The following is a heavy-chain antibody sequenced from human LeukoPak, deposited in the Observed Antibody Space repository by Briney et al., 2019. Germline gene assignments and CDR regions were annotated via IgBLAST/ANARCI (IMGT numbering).Heavy chain of an antibody. Sequence: GGSLRLSCAASGFTVSSNYMSWVRQAPGKGLGWVSVIYSGVPTYYADSVKGRFTISRDNSKNTLYLQMNSLRAEDTAVYYCARDRGPTRAFDIWGQGTMVTVS. CDR3: ARDRGPTRAFDI. J-gene: IGHJ3*02. D-gene: IGHD5-24*01. CDR1: GFTVSSNY. V-gene: IGHV3-53*01. CDR2: IYSGVPT.